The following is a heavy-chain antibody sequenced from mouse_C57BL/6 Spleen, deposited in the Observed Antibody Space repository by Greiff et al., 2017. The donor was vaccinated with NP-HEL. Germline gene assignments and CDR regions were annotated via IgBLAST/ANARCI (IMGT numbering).Heavy chain of an antibody. J-gene: IGHJ3*01. Sequence: EVKVVESGGGLVKPGGSLKLSCAASGFTFSSYTMSWVRQTPEKRLEWVATISGGGGNTYYPDSVKGRFTISRDNAKNTLYLQMSSLRSEDTSLYYCARHEGYDWFAYWGQGTLVTVSA. CDR2: ISGGGGNT. CDR1: GFTFSSYT. D-gene: IGHD2-2*01. CDR3: ARHEGYDWFAY. V-gene: IGHV5-9*01.